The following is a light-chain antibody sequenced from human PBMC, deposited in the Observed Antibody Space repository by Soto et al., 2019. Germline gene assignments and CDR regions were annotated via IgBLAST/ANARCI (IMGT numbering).Light chain of an antibody. CDR1: SSNIGAGYD. CDR2: GNS. J-gene: IGLJ1*01. CDR3: QSYDSSLSAPYV. V-gene: IGLV1-40*01. Sequence: QSVLTQPPSVSGAPGQRVTISCTGSSSNIGAGYDVHWYQQLPGTAPKLLIYGNSNRPSGVPDRFSGSKSGTSASLAITGLQAEDVADYYCQSYDSSLSAPYVLGTGTKVTVL.